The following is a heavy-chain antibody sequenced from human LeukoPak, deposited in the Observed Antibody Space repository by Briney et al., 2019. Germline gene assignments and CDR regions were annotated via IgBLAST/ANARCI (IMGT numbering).Heavy chain of an antibody. D-gene: IGHD3-10*01. J-gene: IGHJ5*02. V-gene: IGHV4-4*02. CDR1: GGSISSSNW. CDR3: AREFSYYYGSGSYWNWFDP. Sequence: SGTLSLTCAVSGGSISSSNWWSWVRQPPGKGLEWIGEIYHSGSTNYNPSLKSRVTISVDKSKNQFSLKLSSVTAADTAVYYCAREFSYYYGSGSYWNWFDPWGQGTLVTVSS. CDR2: IYHSGST.